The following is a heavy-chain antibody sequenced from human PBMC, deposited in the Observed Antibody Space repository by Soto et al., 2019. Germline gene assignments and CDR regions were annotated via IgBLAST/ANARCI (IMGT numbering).Heavy chain of an antibody. D-gene: IGHD6-19*01. CDR1: GFTFSNYG. CDR3: ARGSETDIAEAENWFGP. V-gene: IGHV3-33*01. Sequence: QVQLVESGGGVVQPGRSLRLSCAASGFTFSNYGMHWVRQAPGKGLEWVAVIWYDGSNKYYVDSVKGRFTISRDNSKNTLYLQMNSLRAEDTAVDYCARGSETDIAEAENWFGPWGHGTLVTVSS. CDR2: IWYDGSNK. J-gene: IGHJ5*02.